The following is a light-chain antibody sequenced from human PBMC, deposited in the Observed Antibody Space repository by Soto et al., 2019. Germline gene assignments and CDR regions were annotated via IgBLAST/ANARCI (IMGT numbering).Light chain of an antibody. Sequence: DIQWTRSPSVLSASVGYTVTVTCRASQALSNYLAWYQQKPGKAPDLLIYSASTLQSGVPSRFSGSGSETEFSLTIRALQPEDFATYYCQQLSRYPLTFGGGTKVDIK. J-gene: IGKJ4*01. CDR3: QQLSRYPLT. V-gene: IGKV1-9*01. CDR2: SAS. CDR1: QALSNY.